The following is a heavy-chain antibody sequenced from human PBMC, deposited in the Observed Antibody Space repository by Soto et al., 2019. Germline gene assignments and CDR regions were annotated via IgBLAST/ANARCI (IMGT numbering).Heavy chain of an antibody. CDR1: GITFSDYW. V-gene: IGHV3-7*05. CDR2: IKEDGSEK. J-gene: IGHJ4*02. CDR3: ARDYTREFDD. Sequence: PGGSLRLSCAASGITFSDYWMSWVRQAPGKGLEWMANIKEDGSEKYYVDSVKGRFTISRDNAKNSLYMQMNSLRAEDTAGDYCARDYTREFDDWGQGTPVNVVS. D-gene: IGHD3-16*01.